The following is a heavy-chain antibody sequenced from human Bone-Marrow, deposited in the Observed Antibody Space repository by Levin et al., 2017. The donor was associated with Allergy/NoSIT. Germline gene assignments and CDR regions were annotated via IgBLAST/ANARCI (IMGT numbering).Heavy chain of an antibody. CDR2: ISYDGSFK. CDR3: ASFWFGDDFDY. Sequence: GGSLRLSCAASGFILSRVAMHWVRQTPGKGLEWVASISYDGSFKNYADSVKGRFTISRDDSENMLFLHMSNLRTDDTALYYCASFWFGDDFDYWGQGTLVIVSS. CDR1: GFILSRVA. J-gene: IGHJ4*02. D-gene: IGHD3-10*01. V-gene: IGHV3-30*15.